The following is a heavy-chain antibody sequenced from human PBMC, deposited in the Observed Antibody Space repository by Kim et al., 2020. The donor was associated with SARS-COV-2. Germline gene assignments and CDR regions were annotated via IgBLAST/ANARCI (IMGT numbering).Heavy chain of an antibody. CDR2: ST. J-gene: IGHJ4*02. Sequence: STYHADSGKGRFTISRDNSKTTLYLQMNSLRAEDTAVYYCAKHHPVWVDYWGQGTLVTVSS. CDR3: AKHHPVWVDY. D-gene: IGHD7-27*01. V-gene: IGHV3-23*01.